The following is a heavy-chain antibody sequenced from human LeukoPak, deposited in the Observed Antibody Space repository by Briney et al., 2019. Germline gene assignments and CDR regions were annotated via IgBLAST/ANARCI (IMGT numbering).Heavy chain of an antibody. CDR2: ISSSSSYI. J-gene: IGHJ6*02. D-gene: IGHD2-8*02. CDR1: GFTFSSYS. Sequence: GGSLRLSCAASGFTFSSYSMNWVRQAPGKGLEWVSSISSSSSYIYYADSVKGRFTISRDNAKNSLYLQMNSLRAEDTAVYYCARSGGGYGMDVWGQGTTVTVSS. V-gene: IGHV3-21*06. CDR3: ARSGGGYGMDV.